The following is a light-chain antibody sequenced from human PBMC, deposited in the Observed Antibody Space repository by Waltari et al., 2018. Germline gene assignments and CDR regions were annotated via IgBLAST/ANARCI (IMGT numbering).Light chain of an antibody. CDR1: SGHSSNI. Sequence: QLVLTQSPSASASLGASVKLTCTLSSGHSSNIIAWHQQQPEKVPRDLMKVNSDGSHTKGDEIPDRCASCGSGAERYLTISSGQAEDVADYYCQTGGHGTWVFGGGTKLTV. J-gene: IGLJ3*02. CDR2: VNSDGSH. V-gene: IGLV4-69*01. CDR3: QTGGHGTWV.